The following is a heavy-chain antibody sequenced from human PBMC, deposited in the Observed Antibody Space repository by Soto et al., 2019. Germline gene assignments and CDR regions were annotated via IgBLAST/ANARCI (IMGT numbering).Heavy chain of an antibody. CDR3: ARDGDYAWFDP. J-gene: IGHJ5*02. Sequence: EVQLVESGGGLVQPGGSLRLSCAASGFTFSSYWMSWVRQAPGKGLEWVANIKQDGSEKYYVDSVKGRFTISRDNAKNSLYLQMNRLRAEDTAVYYCARDGDYAWFDPWGQGTLVTVSS. D-gene: IGHD4-17*01. CDR1: GFTFSSYW. CDR2: IKQDGSEK. V-gene: IGHV3-7*01.